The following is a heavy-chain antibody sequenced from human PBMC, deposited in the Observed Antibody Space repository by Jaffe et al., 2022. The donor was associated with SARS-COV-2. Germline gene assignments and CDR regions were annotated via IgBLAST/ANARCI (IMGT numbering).Heavy chain of an antibody. J-gene: IGHJ6*02. Sequence: EVQMVESGGDLVQPGGSLRLSCAASGISFRNYWLTWVRQAPGKGLEWVANIKYDGSEKYYVDSVKGRFTTSRDDARNSLYLEMNSLRVEDTAVYYCARGRGTTHGMDVWGQGTTVTVSS. V-gene: IGHV3-7*03. CDR1: GISFRNYW. CDR3: ARGRGTTHGMDV. CDR2: IKYDGSEK.